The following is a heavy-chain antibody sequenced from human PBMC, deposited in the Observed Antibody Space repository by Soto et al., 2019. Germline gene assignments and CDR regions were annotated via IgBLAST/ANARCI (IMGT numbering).Heavy chain of an antibody. CDR3: ARVLKRYFDWLSPTSWFDP. V-gene: IGHV3-7*04. J-gene: IGHJ5*02. CDR2: IKQDGSEK. CDR1: GFTFSSYW. Sequence: CLRLSCAASGFTFSSYWMSWVRQAPGKGLEWVANIKQDGSEKYYVDSVKGRFTISRDNAKNSLYLQMNSLRAEDTAVYYCARVLKRYFDWLSPTSWFDPWGQGTLLTVSS. D-gene: IGHD3-9*01.